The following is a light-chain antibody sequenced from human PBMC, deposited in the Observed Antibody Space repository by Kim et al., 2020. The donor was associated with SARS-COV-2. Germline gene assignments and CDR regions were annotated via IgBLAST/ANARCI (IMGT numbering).Light chain of an antibody. CDR3: QSYDSNSYDSSLSGYV. J-gene: IGLJ1*01. CDR1: SSNIGAGYD. CDR2: GNT. Sequence: QSVLTQPPSVSGAPGQRITISCTGSSSNIGAGYDVHWYQQLPGTAPKLLMYGNTNRPSGIPDRFSGSKSGTSASLAITGLQAEDEADYYCQSYDSNSYDSSLSGYVFGTGTKVTVL. V-gene: IGLV1-40*01.